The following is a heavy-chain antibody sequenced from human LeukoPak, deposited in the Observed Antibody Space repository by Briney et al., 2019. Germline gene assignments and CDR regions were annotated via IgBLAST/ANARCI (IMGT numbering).Heavy chain of an antibody. CDR1: GGTFSSYT. J-gene: IGHJ5*02. D-gene: IGHD2-2*01. CDR3: ARDRYCSSTSCYLDSGAFDP. CDR2: IIPILGVA. V-gene: IGHV1-69*04. Sequence: SVKVSCKASGGTFSSYTISWVRQAPGQGLEWMGRIIPILGVANYAQKFQGRVTITADKSTSTAYMELSSLRSEDTAVYYCARDRYCSSTSCYLDSGAFDPWGQGTLVTVSS.